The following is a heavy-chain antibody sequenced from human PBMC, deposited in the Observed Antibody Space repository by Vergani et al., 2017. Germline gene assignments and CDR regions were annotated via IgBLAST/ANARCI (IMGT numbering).Heavy chain of an antibody. CDR1: GFTFDDYA. D-gene: IGHD6-19*01. CDR3: AKDLSGWYMYAFDI. J-gene: IGHJ3*02. CDR2: ISWNSGSI. Sequence: EVQLVESGGGLVQPGRSLRLSCAASGFTFDDYAMHWVRQAPGKGLEWVSGISWNSGSIGYADSVKGRFTISRDNAKNSLYLQMNSLRAEDTALYYCAKDLSGWYMYAFDIWGQGTMVTVSS. V-gene: IGHV3-9*01.